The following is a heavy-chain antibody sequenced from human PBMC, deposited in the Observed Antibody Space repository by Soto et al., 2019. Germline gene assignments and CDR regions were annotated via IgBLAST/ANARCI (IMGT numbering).Heavy chain of an antibody. J-gene: IGHJ6*02. V-gene: IGHV4-39*01. Sequence: SETLSLTCTVSGGSISSSSYYWGWIRQPPGKGLEWIGNVYYGGSTYYNPSLESRVTISVETSKSQFSLKLSSVTAADTAVYYCAGGDYYHSSGYYFYYYTMDVWGQGTTVTGSS. CDR3: AGGDYYHSSGYYFYYYTMDV. D-gene: IGHD3-22*01. CDR2: VYYGGST. CDR1: GGSISSSSYY.